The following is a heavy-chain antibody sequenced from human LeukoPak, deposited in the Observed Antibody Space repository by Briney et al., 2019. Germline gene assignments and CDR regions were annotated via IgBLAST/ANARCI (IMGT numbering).Heavy chain of an antibody. J-gene: IGHJ6*04. D-gene: IGHD3-10*01. Sequence: SVKVSCKASGGTFSSYAISWVRQAPGQGLEWMGGIIPIFGTANYAQKFQGRVTITADESTSTAYMELSSLRSEDTAVYYCARTGLKDYYGSGSYYRRRYYYYGMDVWGKGTTVTVSS. V-gene: IGHV1-69*13. CDR1: GGTFSSYA. CDR2: IIPIFGTA. CDR3: ARTGLKDYYGSGSYYRRRYYYYGMDV.